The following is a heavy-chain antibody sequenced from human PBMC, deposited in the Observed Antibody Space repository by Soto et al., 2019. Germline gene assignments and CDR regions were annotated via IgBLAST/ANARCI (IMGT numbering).Heavy chain of an antibody. V-gene: IGHV4-59*01. CDR2: IYYSGST. CDR3: AGAYYYDSSGGSNE. J-gene: IGHJ4*02. CDR1: CGSISSYY. D-gene: IGHD3-22*01. Sequence: SEPLSLTCTVSCGSISSYYWSWIRQPPGKGLEWIGYIYYSGSTNYNPSLKSRVTISVDTSKNQFSLKLSSVTAADTAVYYWAGAYYYDSSGGSNEWGQGNLVTVYS.